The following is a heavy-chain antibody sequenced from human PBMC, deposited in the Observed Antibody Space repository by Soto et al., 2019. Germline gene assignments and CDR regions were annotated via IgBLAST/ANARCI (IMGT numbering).Heavy chain of an antibody. J-gene: IGHJ5*02. V-gene: IGHV4-39*01. CDR1: GGSINISGYY. CDR3: ASRRLNDRFAP. D-gene: IGHD1-1*01. CDR2: IFYTGST. Sequence: PSETLSLTCTVSGGSINISGYYWGWLRQPPGKGLEWIGSIFYTGSTYYNPSVKSRVSMSVDTSKNQFSLKLSSVTAADTAVYYCASRRLNDRFAPWGQGTLLTVSS.